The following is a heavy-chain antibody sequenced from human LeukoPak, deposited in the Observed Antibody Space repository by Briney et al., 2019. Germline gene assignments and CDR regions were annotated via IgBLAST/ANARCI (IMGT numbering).Heavy chain of an antibody. CDR1: GGSISSYY. V-gene: IGHV4-4*09. D-gene: IGHD6-6*01. CDR2: IYTSGST. CDR3: ARQSGSSRWFDP. J-gene: IGHJ5*02. Sequence: SETLSLTCTVSGGSISSYYWSWIRPPPGKGLEWIGYIYTSGSTNYNPSLKSRVTISVDTSKNQFSLKLSSVTAADTAVYYCARQSGSSRWFDPWGQGTLVTVSS.